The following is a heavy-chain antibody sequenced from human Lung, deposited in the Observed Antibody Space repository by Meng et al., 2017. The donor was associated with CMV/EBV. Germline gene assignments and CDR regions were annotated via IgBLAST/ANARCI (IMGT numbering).Heavy chain of an antibody. D-gene: IGHD3-22*01. V-gene: IGHV4/OR15-8*03. J-gene: IGHJ3*02. CDR2: IHHSGTT. CDR1: GGSISSSKW. Sequence: SXTLSLXCIVSGGSISSSKWWNWVRQPPGKGLEWIGAIHHSGTTNYNTSLKSRVIMSVDKSKNQFSLSLTSVTAADTAVYFCARADSSYFDVSAYYPDAFDIXGHGXVVTVSS. CDR3: ARADSSYFDVSAYYPDAFDI.